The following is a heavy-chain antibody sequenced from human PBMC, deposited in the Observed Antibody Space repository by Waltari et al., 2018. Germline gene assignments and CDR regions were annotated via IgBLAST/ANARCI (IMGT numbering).Heavy chain of an antibody. D-gene: IGHD4-17*01. J-gene: IGHJ3*01. Sequence: QVQLNQWGAGVLKPSETLSLTCAVYGESFSDYFWTWIRQPPGKGLEWIGQMNHRGSGTYNPSLKNRVTISVDTSMNQFSLMMTSLTAADTAVYYCARAPSFHYGVFSVPLTLDYWSQGTMVFVSS. CDR2: MNHRGSG. CDR1: GESFSDYF. CDR3: ARAPSFHYGVFSVPLTLDY. V-gene: IGHV4-34*01.